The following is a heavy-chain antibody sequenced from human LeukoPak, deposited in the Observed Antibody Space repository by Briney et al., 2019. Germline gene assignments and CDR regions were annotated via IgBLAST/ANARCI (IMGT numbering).Heavy chain of an antibody. V-gene: IGHV3-48*04. CDR1: GLTLSLYS. J-gene: IGHJ4*02. D-gene: IGHD6-13*01. CDR2: ISSSRGTT. CDR3: AGGSDNSSPAHLYYLDS. Sequence: GGSLRLSCVDSGLTLSLYSMNWVRQAPGKGLEWVSYISSSRGTTYYADSVKGRFTISRDNAKNSLYLQMNGLRAEDAAVYFCAGGSDNSSPAHLYYLDSWGQGTLVTVSS.